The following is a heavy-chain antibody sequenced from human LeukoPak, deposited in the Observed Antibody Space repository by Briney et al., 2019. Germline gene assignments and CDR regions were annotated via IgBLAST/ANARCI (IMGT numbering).Heavy chain of an antibody. V-gene: IGHV4-59*12. CDR1: GGSINSYC. CDR3: ARSEVVPAALGAFDF. Sequence: SETLSLTCTVSGGSINSYCWSWIRQPPAKALEWIGYIYYSGSTIYNPSLKSRVTISVDTSKNQFSLKVSSVTAADTAVYYCARSEVVPAALGAFDFWGQGTMVTVSS. CDR2: IYYSGST. J-gene: IGHJ3*01. D-gene: IGHD2-2*01.